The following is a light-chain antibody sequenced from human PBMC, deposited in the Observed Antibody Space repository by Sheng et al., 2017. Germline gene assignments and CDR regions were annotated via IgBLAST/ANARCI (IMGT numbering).Light chain of an antibody. Sequence: QSALTQPASVSGSPGQSITISCTGTSSDVGIYNHVSWYQQHPGKAPKLMIYEVGKRPSGVSNRFSGSKSGNTASLTSGLQADDEADYYCCSYAGSGSRVLGTGTKVTVL. CDR3: CSYAGSGSRV. CDR2: EVG. V-gene: IGLV2-23*02. CDR1: SSDVGIYNH. J-gene: IGLJ1*01.